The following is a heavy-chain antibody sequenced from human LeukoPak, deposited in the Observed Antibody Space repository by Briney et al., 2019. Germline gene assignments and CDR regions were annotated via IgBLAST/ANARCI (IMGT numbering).Heavy chain of an antibody. D-gene: IGHD2-2*01. CDR3: ARRTTLGYCSSTSCHSSGWFDP. J-gene: IGHJ5*02. CDR2: IYTSGST. V-gene: IGHV4-4*09. CDR1: GGSISSYY. Sequence: SETLSLTCTVSGGSISSYYWSWIRQPPGKGLEWIGYIYTSGSTNYNPSLKSRVTISVDTSKNQFSLKLSSVTAADTAVYYCARRTTLGYCSSTSCHSSGWFDPWGQGTLVTVSS.